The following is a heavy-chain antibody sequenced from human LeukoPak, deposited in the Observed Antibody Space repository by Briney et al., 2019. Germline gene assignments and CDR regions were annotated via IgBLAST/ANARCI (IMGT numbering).Heavy chain of an antibody. CDR2: IKSKTDGGTT. V-gene: IGHV3-15*01. J-gene: IGHJ4*02. CDR3: TTAYVTMIVVAALGLDY. D-gene: IGHD3-22*01. Sequence: GGSLRLSCAASGFTFSNAWMSWVRQAPGKGLEWVGRIKSKTDGGTTDYAAPVKGRFTISRDDSKNTLYLQMNSLKTEDTAVYYCTTAYVTMIVVAALGLDYWGQGTLVTVSS. CDR1: GFTFSNAW.